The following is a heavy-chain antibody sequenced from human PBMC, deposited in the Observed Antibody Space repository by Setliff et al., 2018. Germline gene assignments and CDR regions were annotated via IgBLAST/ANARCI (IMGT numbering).Heavy chain of an antibody. J-gene: IGHJ4*02. V-gene: IGHV4-59*11. CDR3: ARGGTYRYFDY. CDR2: IHFSGTT. Sequence: SETLSLTCTVSDGSSSSHYWSWIRQPPGKGLEWIGYIHFSGTTNYNPSLKSRVTMSVDTSKTQFSLKLNSMTTADTAVYYCARGGTYRYFDYWGQGALVTVSS. CDR1: DGSSSSHY.